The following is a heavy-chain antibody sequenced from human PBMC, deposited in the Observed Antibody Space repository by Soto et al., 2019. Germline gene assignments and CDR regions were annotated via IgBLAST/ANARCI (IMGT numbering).Heavy chain of an antibody. V-gene: IGHV3-74*01. CDR3: ARSPYDSRIYYYYYGMDV. CDR2: INSDGSST. J-gene: IGHJ6*02. CDR1: GFTFSSYW. D-gene: IGHD3-22*01. Sequence: GGSLRLSCAASGFTFSSYWMHWVRQAPGKGLVWVSRINSDGSSTSYADSVKGRFTISRDNAKNTLYLQMNSLRAEDTAVYYCARSPYDSRIYYYYYGMDVSAQGTTVTVSS.